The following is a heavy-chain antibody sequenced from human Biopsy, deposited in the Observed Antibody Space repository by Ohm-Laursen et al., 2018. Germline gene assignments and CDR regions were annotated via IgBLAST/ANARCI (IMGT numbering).Heavy chain of an antibody. D-gene: IGHD3-10*01. CDR2: FDPEHDET. CDR3: ARGSFWFGGNYYYYGMDV. J-gene: IGHJ6*02. CDR1: EYTLTELP. V-gene: IGHV1-24*01. Sequence: GASVKVSCKVSEYTLTELPIHWVRQAPGKGLEWMGGFDPEHDETLYAQKFQGRVTMTRNTSISTAYMELNSLRSEDTAVYYCARGSFWFGGNYYYYGMDVWGQGTTVTVSS.